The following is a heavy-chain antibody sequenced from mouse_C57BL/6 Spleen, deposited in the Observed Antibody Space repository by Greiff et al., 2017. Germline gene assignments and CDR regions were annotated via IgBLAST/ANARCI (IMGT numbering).Heavy chain of an antibody. CDR2: IDPSDSET. J-gene: IGHJ4*01. CDR1: GYTFTSYW. CDR3: ARSTYYGNYDAMDY. Sequence: QVQLKQPGAELVRPGSSVKLSCKASGYTFTSYWMHWVKQRPIQGLEWIGNIDPSDSETHYNQKFKDKATLTVDKSSSTAYMQLSSLTSEDSAVYYCARSTYYGNYDAMDYWGQGTSVTVSS. D-gene: IGHD2-10*01. V-gene: IGHV1-52*01.